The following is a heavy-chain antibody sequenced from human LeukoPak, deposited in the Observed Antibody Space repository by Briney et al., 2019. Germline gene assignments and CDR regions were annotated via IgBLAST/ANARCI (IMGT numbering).Heavy chain of an antibody. J-gene: IGHJ4*02. CDR1: GDTFINYA. CDR2: IIPIFGRT. D-gene: IGHD3-22*01. CDR3: ATSGHYDSGGYFYYFDY. Sequence: GASVKASCKASGDTFINYAVSWVRQAPGQGLEWMGGIIPIFGRTNYTQKFQGRVTITADDSMTTAYMELSSLRSEDTAMYYCATSGHYDSGGYFYYFDYWGQGALVTVSS. V-gene: IGHV1-69*13.